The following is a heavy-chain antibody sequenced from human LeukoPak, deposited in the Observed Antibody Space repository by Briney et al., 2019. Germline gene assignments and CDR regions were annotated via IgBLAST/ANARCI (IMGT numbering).Heavy chain of an antibody. CDR1: GYIFTRYG. CDR2: ISTYDGDT. J-gene: IGHJ4*02. Sequence: ASVKVSCKASGYIFTRYGITWVRQAPGQGLEWMGWISTYDGDTYYAQKFQGRVTMTRDTSTSTAYMELRGLRSDDTALYYCARDVLNRCIGGICPIDDWGQGTLVTVSS. D-gene: IGHD2-15*01. CDR3: ARDVLNRCIGGICPIDD. V-gene: IGHV1-18*04.